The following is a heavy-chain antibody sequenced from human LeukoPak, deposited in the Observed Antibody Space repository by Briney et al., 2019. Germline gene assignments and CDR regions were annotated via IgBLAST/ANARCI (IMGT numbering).Heavy chain of an antibody. D-gene: IGHD3-9*01. Sequence: ASVTVSCKASGYTFTGYYMHWVRQAPGQGLEWMGWINPNGGGTNYAQRFQGRVTMTRDTSISTAYMELSRLRSDDTAVYYCARDGKVYYDILTGYLYYFDYWGQGTLVTVSS. CDR3: ARDGKVYYDILTGYLYYFDY. CDR2: INPNGGGT. CDR1: GYTFTGYY. V-gene: IGHV1-2*02. J-gene: IGHJ4*02.